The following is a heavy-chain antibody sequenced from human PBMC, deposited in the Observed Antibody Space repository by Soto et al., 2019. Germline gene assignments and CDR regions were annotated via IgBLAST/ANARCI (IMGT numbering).Heavy chain of an antibody. CDR3: ARTRYYDFWSGYYTGYYGMDV. J-gene: IGHJ6*02. D-gene: IGHD3-3*01. V-gene: IGHV4-34*01. CDR2: INHSGST. Sequence: SETLSLTCAVYGGSFSGYYWSWIRQPPGKGLEWIGEINHSGSTNYNPSLKSRVTISVDTPKNQFSLKLSSVTAADTAVYYCARTRYYDFWSGYYTGYYGMDVWGQGTTVTVSS. CDR1: GGSFSGYY.